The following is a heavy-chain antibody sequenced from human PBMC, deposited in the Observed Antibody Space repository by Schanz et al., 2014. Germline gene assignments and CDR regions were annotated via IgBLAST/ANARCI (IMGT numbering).Heavy chain of an antibody. CDR1: GYTFTDYG. CDR2: ISTSNGNT. D-gene: IGHD3-10*01. Sequence: QVQVVQSGAEVKKPGASVKVSCKASGYTFTDYGVIWVRQAPGQGLEWMGWISTSNGNTNYIQKLQGRVTITADKSTSTAYMELSSLRSEDTAVYYCARGIITMVRGGDVGAFDIWGQGTMVTVSS. V-gene: IGHV1-18*01. J-gene: IGHJ3*02. CDR3: ARGIITMVRGGDVGAFDI.